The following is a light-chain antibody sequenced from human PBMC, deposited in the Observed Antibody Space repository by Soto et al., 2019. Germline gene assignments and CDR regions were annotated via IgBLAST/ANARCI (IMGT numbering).Light chain of an antibody. J-gene: IGLJ1*01. V-gene: IGLV2-23*01. CDR1: SSDVGSYNL. CDR3: CSYETSSTYV. CDR2: EGS. Sequence: QSVLTQPASVSGSPGQSITISCTGTSSDVGSYNLVSWYQHHPSKTPKLMIYEGSRRPSGVSNRFSASKSGNTASLTISGLQAEDEAEYYCCSYETSSTYVLGSGTKVTVL.